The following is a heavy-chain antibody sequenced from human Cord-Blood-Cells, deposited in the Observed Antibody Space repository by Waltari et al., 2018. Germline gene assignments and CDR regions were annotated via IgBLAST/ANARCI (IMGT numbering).Heavy chain of an antibody. CDR2: INHSGST. CDR1: GGSFSGYY. V-gene: IGHV4-34*01. D-gene: IGHD7-27*01. Sequence: QVQLQQWGAGLLKPSETLSLTCAVYGGSFSGYYWSWILQPPGKGLEWIGEINHSGSTNYNPSLKSRVTISVDTSKNQFSLKLSSVTAADTAVYYCARDRVPTGDRAGWFDPWGQGTLVTVSS. CDR3: ARDRVPTGDRAGWFDP. J-gene: IGHJ5*02.